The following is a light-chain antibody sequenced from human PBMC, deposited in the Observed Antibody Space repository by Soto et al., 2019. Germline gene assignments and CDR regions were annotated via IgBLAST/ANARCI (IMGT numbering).Light chain of an antibody. CDR1: SSDVGGYNY. J-gene: IGLJ1*01. Sequence: QSALTQPASVSGSPGQSITISCTGTSSDVGGYNYVSWYQQHPGKAPKLMIYDVSNRPSGVSNRFSGSKSGNTASLTISGIQAEDEADYDCSSYTSSSTLLYVFGTGTKLTVL. CDR3: SSYTSSSTLLYV. CDR2: DVS. V-gene: IGLV2-14*01.